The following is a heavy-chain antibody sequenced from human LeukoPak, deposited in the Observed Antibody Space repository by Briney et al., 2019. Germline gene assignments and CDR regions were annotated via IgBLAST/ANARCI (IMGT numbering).Heavy chain of an antibody. D-gene: IGHD5-24*01. CDR2: ISSSSSTI. Sequence: GGSLRLSCAASGFTFSSYSMNWVRQAPVKGLEWVSYISSSSSTIYYADSVKGRFTISRDNAKNSLYLQMNSLRDEDTAVYYCARENGDGYKPNFDYWGQGTLVTVSS. CDR3: ARENGDGYKPNFDY. V-gene: IGHV3-48*02. CDR1: GFTFSSYS. J-gene: IGHJ4*02.